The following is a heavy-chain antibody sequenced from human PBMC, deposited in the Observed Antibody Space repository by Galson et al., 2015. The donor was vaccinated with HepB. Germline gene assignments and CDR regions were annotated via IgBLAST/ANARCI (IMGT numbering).Heavy chain of an antibody. J-gene: IGHJ5*02. CDR1: GYTFTSYY. CDR3: ADSSGWLTQIQT. CDR2: INPSGGST. V-gene: IGHV1-46*01. D-gene: IGHD6-19*01. Sequence: SVKVSCKASGYTFTSYYMHWVRQAPGQGLEWMGIINPSGGSTSYAQKFQGRVTMTRDTSTSTVYMELSSLRSEDTAVYYCADSSGWLTQIQTWGQGTLVTVSS.